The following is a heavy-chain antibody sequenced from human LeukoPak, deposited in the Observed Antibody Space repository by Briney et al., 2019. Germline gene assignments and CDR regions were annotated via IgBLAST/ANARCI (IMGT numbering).Heavy chain of an antibody. V-gene: IGHV3-21*01. CDR3: VGGYYRGNFDY. D-gene: IGHD4-23*01. CDR1: GFTFSSFS. CDR2: ITSSSSYI. J-gene: IGHJ4*02. Sequence: GGSLRLSCAASGFTFSSFSMNWVRQAPGKGLEWVSSITSSSSYIYYADSVKGRSTISRDNAKNSLYPQMNSLRAEDTAVYYCVGGYYRGNFDYWGQGTLVTVSS.